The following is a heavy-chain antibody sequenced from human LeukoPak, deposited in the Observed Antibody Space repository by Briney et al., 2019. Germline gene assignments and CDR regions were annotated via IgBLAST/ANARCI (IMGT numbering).Heavy chain of an antibody. J-gene: IGHJ5*02. CDR2: ISAYNGNT. V-gene: IGHV1-18*01. D-gene: IGHD6-13*01. CDR3: ARAHSWYYWFDP. CDR1: GYNFNTYG. Sequence: ASVKVSCKASGYNFNTYGISWVRQAPGQGLEWMGWISAYNGNTNYAQKLQGRITMTTDTSTSTAYMELRSLRSDDTAVYYCARAHSWYYWFDPWGQGTLVTVSS.